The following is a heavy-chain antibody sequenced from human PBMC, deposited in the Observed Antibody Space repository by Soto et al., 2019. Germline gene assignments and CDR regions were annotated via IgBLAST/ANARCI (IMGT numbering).Heavy chain of an antibody. Sequence: PTETLSLTCAVYGGSFSGYYWSWIRQPPGKGLEWIGEINHSGSTNYNPSLKSRVTISVDTSKNQFSLKLSSVTAADTAVYYCVRARGVRGVIRYGMEVWGQWTTV. J-gene: IGHJ6*02. CDR1: GGSFSGYY. CDR3: VRARGVRGVIRYGMEV. D-gene: IGHD3-10*01. CDR2: INHSGST. V-gene: IGHV4-34*01.